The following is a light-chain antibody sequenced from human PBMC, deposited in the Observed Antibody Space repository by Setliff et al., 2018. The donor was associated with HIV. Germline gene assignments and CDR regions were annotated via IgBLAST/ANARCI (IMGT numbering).Light chain of an antibody. CDR2: QAS. J-gene: IGLJ1*01. Sequence: ALTQPASVSGSPGQSITISCTGTSSDVGRYNLVSWYQQHPARAPKLIIYQASKRPSGVSNRFSGSKSGNTASLTISGLQAEDEADYYCCSNTGSNTYVFGTGTKVTVL. V-gene: IGLV2-23*01. CDR1: SSDVGRYNL. CDR3: CSNTGSNTYV.